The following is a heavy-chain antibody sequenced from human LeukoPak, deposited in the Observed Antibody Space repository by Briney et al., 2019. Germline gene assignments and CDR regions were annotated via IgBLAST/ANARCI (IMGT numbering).Heavy chain of an antibody. V-gene: IGHV4-61*02. J-gene: IGHJ4*02. CDR3: ARQTGSGLFILP. Sequence: PSETLSLTCTVSGDSISSGDYYWSWIRQPAGKGLEWIGRISSSGSTNYNPSLKSRVTISVDTSKNQFSLKLTSVTAADTAVYYCARQTGSGLFILPGGQGTLVTVSS. D-gene: IGHD3/OR15-3a*01. CDR2: ISSSGST. CDR1: GDSISSGDYY.